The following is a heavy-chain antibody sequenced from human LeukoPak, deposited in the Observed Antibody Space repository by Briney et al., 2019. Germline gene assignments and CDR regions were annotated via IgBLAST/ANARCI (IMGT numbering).Heavy chain of an antibody. J-gene: IGHJ4*02. V-gene: IGHV3-33*01. CDR2: IWYDGSNQ. CDR1: GFTFSAYG. Sequence: GGSLRLSCAASGFTFSAYGMHWVRQAPGKGLEWVEVIWYDGSNQYYGDTVKGRFTISRDNSKNTLYLQMNSLRAEDTAVYYCARDPSSSSWLYSFDYWGQGTLVTVSS. CDR3: ARDPSSSSWLYSFDY. D-gene: IGHD6-13*01.